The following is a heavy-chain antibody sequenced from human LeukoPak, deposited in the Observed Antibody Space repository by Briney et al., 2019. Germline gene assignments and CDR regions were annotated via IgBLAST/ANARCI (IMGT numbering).Heavy chain of an antibody. V-gene: IGHV4-30-4*08. J-gene: IGHJ6*03. CDR2: IYYIGNT. CDR1: GGSITSGDYY. Sequence: SETLSLTCTVSGGSITSGDYYWSWIRQTPGKGLGWIGYIYYIGNTYYNPSLKSRVTISVDTSKNQFSLKLTSVTAADTAVYYCARLGCSTTSCYTAFYYYYYMDVWGKGTTITVSS. CDR3: ARLGCSTTSCYTAFYYYYYMDV. D-gene: IGHD2-2*02.